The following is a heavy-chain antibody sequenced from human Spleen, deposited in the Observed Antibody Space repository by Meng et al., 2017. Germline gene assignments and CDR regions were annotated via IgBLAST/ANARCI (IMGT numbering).Heavy chain of an antibody. V-gene: IGHV1-24*01. J-gene: IGHJ5*02. Sequence: ASVKVFCKVSGYTLTELSMHWVRQAPGKGLEWMGGFDPEDGETIYAQKFQGRVTMTTDTSTSTAYMELRSLRPDDTAVYYCARDRDCIDVTCYGFGRWFDPWGQGTLVTVSS. D-gene: IGHD3/OR15-3a*01. CDR1: GYTLTELS. CDR2: FDPEDGET. CDR3: ARDRDCIDVTCYGFGRWFDP.